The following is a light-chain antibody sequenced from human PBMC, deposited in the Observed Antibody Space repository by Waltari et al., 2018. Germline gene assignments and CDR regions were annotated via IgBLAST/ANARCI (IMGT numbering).Light chain of an antibody. J-gene: IGKJ1*01. Sequence: DIVMTQSPLSLPVTPGEPASISCRSRQSLLHSSGNTFLDWDIQKPRPVPQLLISLVSNRAAGVPDRFSGSGSDTDYTRKISRGGGDVVVLYYCRQDRQTPWTFGEGTKVEMK. V-gene: IGKV2-28*01. CDR3: RQDRQTPWT. CDR1: QSLLHSSGNTF. CDR2: LVS.